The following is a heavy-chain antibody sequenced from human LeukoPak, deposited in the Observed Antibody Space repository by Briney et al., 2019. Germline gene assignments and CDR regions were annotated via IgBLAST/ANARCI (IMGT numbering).Heavy chain of an antibody. CDR2: MNGRGRST. Sequence: GGSLRLSCAASGFIVSNKYMTWVRQAPGKGLEWVCGMNGRGRSTYYADSVRGRFTLSRDDSRNTLYLQMNSLRAEDTAVYYCAELGITMIGGVWGKGTTVTISS. V-gene: IGHV3-23*01. J-gene: IGHJ6*04. D-gene: IGHD3-10*02. CDR1: GFIVSNKY. CDR3: AELGITMIGGV.